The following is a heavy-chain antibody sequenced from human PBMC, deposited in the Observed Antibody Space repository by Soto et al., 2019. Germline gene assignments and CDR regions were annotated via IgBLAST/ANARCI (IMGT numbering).Heavy chain of an antibody. Sequence: QVQLQESGPGLVKPSQTLSLTCTVSGGSVNSGGYYWSWVRQHPGKGLECIGHIYFSGGTSYTPSLQIRISISLDTSKHQFSLKVTSVTAADTAVYYCARYVAWGKFDSWGQGTLVAVTS. D-gene: IGHD3-16*01. CDR2: IYFSGGT. CDR3: ARYVAWGKFDS. J-gene: IGHJ5*01. CDR1: GGSVNSGGYY. V-gene: IGHV4-31*03.